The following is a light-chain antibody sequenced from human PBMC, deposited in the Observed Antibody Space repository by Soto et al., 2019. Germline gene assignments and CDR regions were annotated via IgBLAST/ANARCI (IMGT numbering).Light chain of an antibody. Sequence: SLSPGERATLSCRASQSVFDNLAWYQQKPGQAPRLLIYSASTRATGIPARFSGSGSGTEFTLIISGLQSEDFAVYYCQQYNNWPLTFGGGTKVDIK. J-gene: IGKJ4*01. CDR1: QSVFDN. CDR3: QQYNNWPLT. V-gene: IGKV3-15*01. CDR2: SAS.